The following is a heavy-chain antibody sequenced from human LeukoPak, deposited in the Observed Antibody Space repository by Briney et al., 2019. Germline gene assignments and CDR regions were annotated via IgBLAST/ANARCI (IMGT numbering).Heavy chain of an antibody. Sequence: SETLSLTCTVSGGSISSSSYYWGWIRQPPGKGLEWVGSIYYSGSTYYNPSLKSRVTMSVDTSKNQFSLQLSSVTAADTAVYYCARSGYSSYYMDVWGKGTTVTVSS. CDR2: IYYSGST. V-gene: IGHV4-39*01. J-gene: IGHJ6*03. D-gene: IGHD6-13*01. CDR1: GGSISSSSYY. CDR3: ARSGYSSYYMDV.